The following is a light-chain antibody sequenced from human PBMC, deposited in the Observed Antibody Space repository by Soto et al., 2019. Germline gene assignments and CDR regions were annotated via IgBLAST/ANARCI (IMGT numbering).Light chain of an antibody. J-gene: IGLJ2*01. CDR1: SSDVGGYNF. CDR2: DVT. CDR3: SSYTSSSTLV. Sequence: QSALTQPASVSGSPGQSITISCTGTSSDVGGYNFVSWYQQHPGKGPKLMIYDVTNRPSGVSNRSFGSKSGNTASLTISGLQAEDEADYYCSSYTSSSTLVFGGGTKLTVL. V-gene: IGLV2-14*01.